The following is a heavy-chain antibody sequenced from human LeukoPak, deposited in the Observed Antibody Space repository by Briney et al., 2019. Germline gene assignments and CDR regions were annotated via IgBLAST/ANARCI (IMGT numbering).Heavy chain of an antibody. CDR3: ARGTSTSCYD. CDR2: ISSSSSYI. V-gene: IGHV3-21*01. J-gene: IGHJ4*02. CDR1: RFTFSSYS. Sequence: GGSLRLSCAASRFTFSSYSMNWVRQAPGKGLEWVSSISSSSSYIYYADSVKGRFTISRDNAKNSLYLQMNSLRAEDTAVYYCARGTSTSCYDWGQGTLVTVSS. D-gene: IGHD2-2*01.